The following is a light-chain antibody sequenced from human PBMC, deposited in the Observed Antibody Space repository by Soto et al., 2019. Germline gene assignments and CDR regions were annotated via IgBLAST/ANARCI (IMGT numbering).Light chain of an antibody. V-gene: IGLV4-69*01. CDR3: QTWGTGIHV. J-gene: IGLJ3*02. CDR1: SGHSSYA. Sequence: QSVLTQSPSASASLGASVKLTCTLSSGHSSYAIAWHQQQPEKGPRYLMKLNSDGSHSKGDGIPDRFSGSSSGAERYLTISSLPSEDEADYYCQTWGTGIHVFGGGTKLTVL. CDR2: LNSDGSH.